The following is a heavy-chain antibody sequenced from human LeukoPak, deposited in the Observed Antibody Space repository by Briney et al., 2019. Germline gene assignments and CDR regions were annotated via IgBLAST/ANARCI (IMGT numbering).Heavy chain of an antibody. J-gene: IGHJ4*02. D-gene: IGHD6-19*01. Sequence: SETLSLTCAVYGGSFSGYYWSWIRQPPGKGLEWIGEINHSGSTNYNPSLKSRVTISVDTSKNQFSLELSSVTAADTAVYYCAVELAGVDYWGQGTLVTVSS. CDR2: INHSGST. V-gene: IGHV4-34*01. CDR3: AVELAGVDY. CDR1: GGSFSGYY.